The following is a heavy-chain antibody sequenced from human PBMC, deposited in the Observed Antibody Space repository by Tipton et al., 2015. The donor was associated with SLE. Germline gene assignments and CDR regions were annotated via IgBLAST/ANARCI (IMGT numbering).Heavy chain of an antibody. CDR3: ARKGWYFDL. CDR1: GFTSSNDW. V-gene: IGHV3-7*01. Sequence: QLVQSGGGLVQPGGSLRLSCAASGFTSSNDWMTWVRQAPGKGLEWVAKIKSDGSEKHYVDSVKGRFTISRDNAKNSLYLQMNSLRDEDTGLYYCARKGWYFDLWGRGTLVTVSS. CDR2: IKSDGSEK. J-gene: IGHJ2*01.